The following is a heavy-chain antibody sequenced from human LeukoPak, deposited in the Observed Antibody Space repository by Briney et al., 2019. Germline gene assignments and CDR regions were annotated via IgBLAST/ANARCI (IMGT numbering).Heavy chain of an antibody. V-gene: IGHV3-30*02. D-gene: IGHD2-15*01. CDR2: IRYDGSNK. CDR1: GFTFSSYG. Sequence: PGGSLRLSCAASGFTFSSYGMHWVRQAPGKGLEWVAFIRYDGSNKYYADSVKGRFTISRDNSKNTLYLQMNNLTVEDTAMYYCASLLGYCSGDSCFNWFGPWGQGTLVAVSS. CDR3: ASLLGYCSGDSCFNWFGP. J-gene: IGHJ5*02.